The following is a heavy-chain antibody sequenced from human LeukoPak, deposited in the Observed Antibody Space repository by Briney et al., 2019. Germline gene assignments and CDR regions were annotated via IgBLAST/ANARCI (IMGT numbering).Heavy chain of an antibody. V-gene: IGHV3-48*01. J-gene: IGHJ6*03. CDR1: GFTLSNYS. CDR3: STGVPNTTCYYYYMDV. Sequence: GGSLRLSCAVSGFTLSNYSMNWVRQAPGKGLEWISYISGSGFTIHYADSVKGRFTISRDNAKNSLYLQMNSLRAEDTAVYYCSTGVPNTTCYYYYMDVWGKGTTVTVSS. D-gene: IGHD2/OR15-2a*01. CDR2: ISGSGFTI.